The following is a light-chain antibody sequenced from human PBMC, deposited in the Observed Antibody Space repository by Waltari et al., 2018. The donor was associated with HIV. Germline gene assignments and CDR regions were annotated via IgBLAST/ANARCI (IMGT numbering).Light chain of an antibody. CDR1: SSHIGTGSD. V-gene: IGLV1-40*01. J-gene: IGLJ3*02. CDR2: ANT. CDR3: QSDDSRLSGSV. Sequence: QSALTQPPSVSGAPGQRVTISCTGTSSHIGTGSDVHWYQQLPGTAPKLLIYANTKRPSGDPDRCSGSKSGTSAARAITGLQAEDEADYYCQSDDSRLSGSVFGGGTKLTVL.